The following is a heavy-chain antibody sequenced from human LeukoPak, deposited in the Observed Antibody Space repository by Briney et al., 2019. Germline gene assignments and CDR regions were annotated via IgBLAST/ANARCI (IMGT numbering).Heavy chain of an antibody. CDR3: AREGATDYYFDP. CDR1: GYSLSSNG. Sequence: ASVKVSCKASGYSLSSNGISWARQAPGQGLEWMGWISDYSGNTKYAQNFQDRVTLATDRSTNTAYMELRSLRSDDTAVYYCAREGATDYYFDPWGQGTLVTVSS. V-gene: IGHV1-18*01. CDR2: ISDYSGNT. D-gene: IGHD4-11*01. J-gene: IGHJ4*02.